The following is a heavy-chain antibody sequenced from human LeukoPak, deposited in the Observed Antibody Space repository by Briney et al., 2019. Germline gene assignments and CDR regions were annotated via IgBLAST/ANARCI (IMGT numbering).Heavy chain of an antibody. D-gene: IGHD3-22*01. CDR2: ISYDGSNK. J-gene: IGHJ4*02. CDR3: ARDYYDSSGYYYMDY. Sequence: GGSLRLSCAASGFTFSSYAMHWVRQAPGKGLEWVALISYDGSNKYYADSVKGRFTISRDNAKNSLYLQMNSLRAEDTAVYYCARDYYDSSGYYYMDYWGQGTLVTVSS. V-gene: IGHV3-30*04. CDR1: GFTFSSYA.